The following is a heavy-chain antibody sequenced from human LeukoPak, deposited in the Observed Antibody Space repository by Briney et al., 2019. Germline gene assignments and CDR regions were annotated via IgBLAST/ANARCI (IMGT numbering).Heavy chain of an antibody. CDR1: GITFSDHY. Sequence: GGSLRLSCAASGITFSDHYMDWVRQAPGKGLEWVGRSKNKANSYITQYAAFVQGRFTISRDDSKNSLYLQINSLKTEDMAVYYCARDDGGQGDYWGQGTLVTVSS. D-gene: IGHD2-15*01. J-gene: IGHJ4*02. V-gene: IGHV3-72*01. CDR3: ARDDGGQGDY. CDR2: SKNKANSYIT.